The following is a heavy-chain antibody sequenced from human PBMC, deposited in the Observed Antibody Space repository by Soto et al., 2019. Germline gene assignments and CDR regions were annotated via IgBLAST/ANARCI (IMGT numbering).Heavy chain of an antibody. J-gene: IGHJ3*02. D-gene: IGHD6-19*01. Sequence: SETLSLTCTVSGDSIGGVGYWSWIRQFPGRGLEWIGCISSSGSTYYNPALNNRISLSLDTSKNQFSLRLTSVTAADTAVYYCARSVVHQWLVHDAFDIWGQGTLVTVSS. CDR1: GDSIGGVGY. CDR2: ISSSGST. CDR3: ARSVVHQWLVHDAFDI. V-gene: IGHV4-31*03.